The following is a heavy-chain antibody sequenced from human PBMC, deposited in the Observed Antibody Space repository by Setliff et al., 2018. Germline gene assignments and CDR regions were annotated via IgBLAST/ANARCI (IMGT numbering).Heavy chain of an antibody. CDR2: TSYDGINK. D-gene: IGHD3-3*01. CDR1: GFTFSSHA. J-gene: IGHJ4*02. Sequence: GGSLRLSCAASGFTFSSHAMHWVRQAPGKGLEWVAVTSYDGINKYYADSVKGRFTISRDNSKNTLYLQMNTLRVGDTALYYCARDAPTPYYNFWSGILEYWGQGALVTVSS. V-gene: IGHV3-30*01. CDR3: ARDAPTPYYNFWSGILEY.